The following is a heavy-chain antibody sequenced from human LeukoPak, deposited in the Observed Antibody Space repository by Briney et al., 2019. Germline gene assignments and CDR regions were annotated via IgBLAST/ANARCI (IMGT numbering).Heavy chain of an antibody. CDR3: ARHSRPEWSRGYFNP. V-gene: IGHV5-51*01. D-gene: IGHD3-3*01. J-gene: IGHJ5*02. CDR1: GYSFSKYW. CDR2: IYPDDSDV. Sequence: GESLKISCKGSGYSFSKYWIAWVRQMPGTEKGLEWMGIIYPDDSDVRYSPSFQGQVTISVDKSINTAYLQWSSLKASDGALYYCARHSRPEWSRGYFNPWGQGTLVSVSS.